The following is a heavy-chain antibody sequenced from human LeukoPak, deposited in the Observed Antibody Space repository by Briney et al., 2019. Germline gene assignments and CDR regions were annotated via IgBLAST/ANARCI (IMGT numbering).Heavy chain of an antibody. D-gene: IGHD2-21*01. Sequence: GGSLRLSCAASGFTFSSYAMHWVRQVPGKGLEWVAAVSDDGSNKYYLDSVKGRFTISRDNSKNTLSLQMSSLKAEDTSIYYCARARNAGVVGAFAPWGQGTLVTVSS. CDR2: VSDDGSNK. CDR3: ARARNAGVVGAFAP. CDR1: GFTFSSYA. J-gene: IGHJ5*02. V-gene: IGHV3-30*04.